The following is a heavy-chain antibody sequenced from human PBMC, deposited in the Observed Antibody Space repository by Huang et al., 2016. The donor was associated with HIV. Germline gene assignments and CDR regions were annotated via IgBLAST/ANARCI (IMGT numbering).Heavy chain of an antibody. Sequence: EVQLVESGGGLVQPGGSLRLSCAASGFTFSSYWMHWVRQAPGKVLVWVSRINSDGSSTSYADSLKGRFTISRDNAKNTLYLQMNSLRAEDTAVYYCARDSQQWLVEDYWGQGTLVTVSS. CDR2: INSDGSST. D-gene: IGHD6-19*01. V-gene: IGHV3-74*01. CDR1: GFTFSSYW. J-gene: IGHJ4*02. CDR3: ARDSQQWLVEDY.